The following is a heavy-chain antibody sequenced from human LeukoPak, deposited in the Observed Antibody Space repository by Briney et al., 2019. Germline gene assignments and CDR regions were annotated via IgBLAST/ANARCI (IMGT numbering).Heavy chain of an antibody. CDR3: ARDLVGATKDNWFDP. V-gene: IGHV3-74*01. CDR2: INGDGSST. Sequence: GGSLRLSCAASGFTFSSYWMHWVRQAPGKGLVWVSRINGDGSSTSYADSVKGRFTISRDNAKNTLYLQMNSLRAEDTAVYYCARDLVGATKDNWFDPWGQGTLVTVSS. J-gene: IGHJ5*02. D-gene: IGHD1-26*01. CDR1: GFTFSSYW.